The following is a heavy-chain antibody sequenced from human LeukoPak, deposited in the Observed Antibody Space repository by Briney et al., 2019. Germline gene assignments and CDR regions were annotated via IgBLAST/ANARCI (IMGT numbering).Heavy chain of an antibody. D-gene: IGHD2-21*02. CDR2: ISSSGSTI. CDR3: ARDEVSVSDADGGDY. V-gene: IGHV3-11*01. J-gene: IGHJ4*02. CDR1: GFTFSDYY. Sequence: PGGSLRLSCAASGFTFSDYYMSWIRQAPGKGLEWVSYISSSGSTIYYADSVKGRFTISRDNAKNSLYLQMNSLRAEDTAVYYCARDEVSVSDADGGDYWGQGTLVTVSS.